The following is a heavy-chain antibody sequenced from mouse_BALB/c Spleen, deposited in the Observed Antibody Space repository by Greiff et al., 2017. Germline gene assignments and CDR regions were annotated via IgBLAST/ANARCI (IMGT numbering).Heavy chain of an antibody. CDR2: INPSSGYT. J-gene: IGHJ3*01. D-gene: IGHD2-4*01. CDR3: ARRGDYGAWFAY. CDR1: GYTFTSYT. Sequence: QVQLQQSAAELARPGASVKMSCKASGYTFTSYTMHWVKQRPGQGLEWIGYINPSSGYTEYNQKFKDKTTLTADKSSSTAYMQLSSLTSEDSAVYYCARRGDYGAWFAYWGQGTLVTVSA. V-gene: IGHV1-4*02.